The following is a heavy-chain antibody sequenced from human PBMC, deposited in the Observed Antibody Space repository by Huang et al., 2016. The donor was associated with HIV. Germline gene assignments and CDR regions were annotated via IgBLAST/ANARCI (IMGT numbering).Heavy chain of an antibody. J-gene: IGHJ1*01. V-gene: IGHV3-30*03. CDR2: ISYDGSNK. CDR3: ALKGDSSGWEYFRH. CDR1: GFIFSNYG. Sequence: QVQLVESGGGVVQPGRSLRLSCAASGFIFSNYGMHWVRQVPGKGLEWVARISYDGSNKYYTDSVKGRFSISRDNSKNTLYLQMNSLRAEDTAVYYCALKGDSSGWEYFRHWGQGTLVTVSS. D-gene: IGHD6-19*01.